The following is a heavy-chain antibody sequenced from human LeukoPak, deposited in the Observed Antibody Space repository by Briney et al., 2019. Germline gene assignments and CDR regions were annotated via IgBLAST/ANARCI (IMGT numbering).Heavy chain of an antibody. CDR3: ASPGGGYYDSSLMDV. CDR2: MNPNSGNT. Sequence: ASVKVSCKASGYTFTSYDINWVRQATGQGLEWMGWMNPNSGNTGYAQKFQGRVTMTRNTSISTAYMELSSLRSEDTAVYYCASPGGGYYDSSLMDVWGQGTTVTVSS. CDR1: GYTFTSYD. V-gene: IGHV1-8*01. D-gene: IGHD3-22*01. J-gene: IGHJ6*02.